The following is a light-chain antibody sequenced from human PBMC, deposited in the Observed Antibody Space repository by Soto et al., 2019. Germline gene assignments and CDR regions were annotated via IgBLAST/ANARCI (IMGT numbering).Light chain of an antibody. CDR2: DAS. CDR1: QSISSW. V-gene: IGKV1-5*01. J-gene: IGKJ4*01. Sequence: DIQMTQSPSTLSASVGDRVTITCRASQSISSWLAWYQQKPGKAPKLLIYDASSLESGVPSRFSGSGSGTKFTLTIASLQPDDFATYYCQQLSTYPLTFGGGTKVDIK. CDR3: QQLSTYPLT.